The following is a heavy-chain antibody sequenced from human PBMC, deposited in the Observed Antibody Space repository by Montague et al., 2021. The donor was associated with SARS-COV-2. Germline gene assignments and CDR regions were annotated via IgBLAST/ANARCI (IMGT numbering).Heavy chain of an antibody. CDR2: NYYSGSA. D-gene: IGHD4-23*01. Sequence: TLSLTCTVSGGSISSGGYYWSWLRQHPGKGLEWIGYNYYSGSAYYNPSLKSRVTISVDTSKNKFSLKLTSVTAADTAGYYCARAVETTVVTYFDYWGQGTLVTVSA. CDR3: ARAVETTVVTYFDY. J-gene: IGHJ4*02. V-gene: IGHV4-31*03. CDR1: GGSISSGGYY.